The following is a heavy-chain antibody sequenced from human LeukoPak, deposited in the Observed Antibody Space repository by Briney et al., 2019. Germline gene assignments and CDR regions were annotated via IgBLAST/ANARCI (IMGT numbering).Heavy chain of an antibody. Sequence: GGSLRLSCAASRFTLSTYWMSWVRQAPGKGLEWVAHIKQDGSQEYYVDSVKGRFTISRDSAKNSLYLQMNSLRVEDTAVYYCIVFGDSNHWGQGTLVTVSS. D-gene: IGHD4-17*01. CDR3: IVFGDSNH. CDR2: IKQDGSQE. V-gene: IGHV3-7*03. J-gene: IGHJ5*02. CDR1: RFTLSTYW.